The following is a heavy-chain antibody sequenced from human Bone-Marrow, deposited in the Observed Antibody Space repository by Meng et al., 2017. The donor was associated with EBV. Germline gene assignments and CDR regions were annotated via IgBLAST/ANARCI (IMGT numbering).Heavy chain of an antibody. CDR2: LSSGSTTI. V-gene: IGHV3-11*01. CDR1: GFTFSDYY. Sequence: QVQLVESGGGLVKPGESLRLSCAAFGFTFSDYYMSWIRQAPGKGLEWVFFLSSGSTTIYYGEAVKGRFTISRENAKSSLYLQMNSLRAEDTALYYCATVRDPTYYFDFWGQGTLVTVAS. J-gene: IGHJ4*02. CDR3: ATVRDPTYYFDF.